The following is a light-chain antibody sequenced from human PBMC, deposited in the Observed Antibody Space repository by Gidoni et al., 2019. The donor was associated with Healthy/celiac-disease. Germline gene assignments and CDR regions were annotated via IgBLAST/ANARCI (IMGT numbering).Light chain of an antibody. Sequence: DIQMTQSPSSLSASVGDRVTITCRASQSISSYLNWYQQKPGKAPKLLIYAASSLQSGVPSRFSGSGSGTDFTRNISSLQPEDFATYYCQQSYSTPHTFXQXTRLEIK. CDR1: QSISSY. CDR3: QQSYSTPHT. V-gene: IGKV1-39*01. CDR2: AAS. J-gene: IGKJ5*01.